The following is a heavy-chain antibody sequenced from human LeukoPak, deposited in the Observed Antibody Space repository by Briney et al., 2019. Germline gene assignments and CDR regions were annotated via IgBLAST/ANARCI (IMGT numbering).Heavy chain of an antibody. J-gene: IGHJ6*03. Sequence: KTSETLSLTCTVSGGSISGYHWSWIRQPPGKGLEWLGYIYYSGSSNYNPSLKSRVTISADTSKNQFSLKLSSVTAADTAVYYCARVPRSYYYYYYTDVWGKGTTVTVSS. V-gene: IGHV4-59*01. CDR1: GGSISGYH. CDR3: ARVPRSYYYYYYTDV. CDR2: IYYSGSS.